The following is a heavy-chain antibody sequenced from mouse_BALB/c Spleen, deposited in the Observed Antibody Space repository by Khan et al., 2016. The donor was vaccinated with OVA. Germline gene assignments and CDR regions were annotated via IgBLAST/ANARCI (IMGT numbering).Heavy chain of an antibody. J-gene: IGHJ3*01. V-gene: IGHV5-6*01. Sequence: EVELVESGGDLVKPGGSLKLSCAASGFTFSSYSMSWVRQTPDKRLEWVASISSGGDYTYYPDSVKGRFTISRDNAKNTLYLQMSDLKYEDTAVYYGADQLTGSCAYWGQGTLVTVSA. CDR3: ADQLTGSCAY. D-gene: IGHD4-1*01. CDR1: GFTFSSYS. CDR2: ISSGGDYT.